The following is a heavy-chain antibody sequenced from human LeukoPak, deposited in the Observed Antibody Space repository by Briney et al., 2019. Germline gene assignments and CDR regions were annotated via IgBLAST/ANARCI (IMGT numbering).Heavy chain of an antibody. D-gene: IGHD6-13*01. CDR1: GFTFSSYW. Sequence: GGSLRLSCVASGFTFSSYWMHWVRQAPGKGLVGVSRIKSDGSSTRYADSVKGRFAISRDNSKNTVWLQMNSLRAEDTAVYYCASAAGAYDNWGQGTLVTVSS. CDR3: ASAAGAYDN. J-gene: IGHJ4*02. CDR2: IKSDGSST. V-gene: IGHV3-74*01.